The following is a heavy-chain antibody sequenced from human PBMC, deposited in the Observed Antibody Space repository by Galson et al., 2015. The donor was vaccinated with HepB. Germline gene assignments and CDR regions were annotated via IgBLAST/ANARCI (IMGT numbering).Heavy chain of an antibody. CDR1: GDSINTGTYY. CDR3: ARLPAQSTWTRQGYYFDY. J-gene: IGHJ4*02. V-gene: IGHV4-39*01. Sequence: ETLSLTCTVSGDSINTGTYYWGWVRQPPGKELQWIGTVHYTGSTYYNPSLLSRVTISIDTSRHQFSLNLNSVAATDTALYYCARLPAQSTWTRQGYYFDYWGQGTLVTVSS. CDR2: VHYTGST. D-gene: IGHD1-1*01.